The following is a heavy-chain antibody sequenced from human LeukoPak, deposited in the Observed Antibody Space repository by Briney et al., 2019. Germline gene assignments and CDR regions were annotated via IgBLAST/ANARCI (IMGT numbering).Heavy chain of an antibody. V-gene: IGHV3-9*01. J-gene: IGHJ3*02. CDR2: ISWNSGSI. D-gene: IGHD3-22*01. CDR3: AKDKYYYDSSGFGAFDI. Sequence: GRSLRLSCAASGFIFDDYAMHWVRQAPGKGLEWVSGISWNSGSIGYADSVKGRFTISRDNSKNTLYLQMNSLRAEDTAVYYCAKDKYYYDSSGFGAFDIWGQGTMVTVSS. CDR1: GFIFDDYA.